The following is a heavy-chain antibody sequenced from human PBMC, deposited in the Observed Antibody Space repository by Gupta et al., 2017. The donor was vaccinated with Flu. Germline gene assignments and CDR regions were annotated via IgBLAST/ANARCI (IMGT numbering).Heavy chain of an antibody. CDR2: ISSSNSFI. V-gene: IGHV3-21*06. CDR3: ARDRGSFDI. Sequence: SGFTFGNYNMNWVRQAPGKGLEWVSSISSSNSFIYYGDSVKGRFTISRDNAKNSLYLQMESLRAEDTAVYYCARDRGSFDIWGQGTMVTVSS. J-gene: IGHJ3*02. D-gene: IGHD3-16*01. CDR1: GFTFGNYN.